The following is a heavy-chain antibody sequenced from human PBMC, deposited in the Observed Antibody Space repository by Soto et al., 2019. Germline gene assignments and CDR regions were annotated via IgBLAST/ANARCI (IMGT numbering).Heavy chain of an antibody. V-gene: IGHV3-30*18. Sequence: PGGSLRLSCAASGFTLSSYGMHWVRQAPGKGLEWVAVISYDGSNKYYADSVKGRFTISRDNSKNTLYLQMNSLRAEDTAVYYCAKDSDIVVVVAAYFDYWGQGTLVTVSS. D-gene: IGHD2-15*01. CDR1: GFTLSSYG. J-gene: IGHJ4*02. CDR2: ISYDGSNK. CDR3: AKDSDIVVVVAAYFDY.